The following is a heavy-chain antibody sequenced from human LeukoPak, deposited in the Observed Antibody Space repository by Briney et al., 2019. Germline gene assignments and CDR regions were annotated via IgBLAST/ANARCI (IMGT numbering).Heavy chain of an antibody. CDR3: ARDRGDSGAFDI. J-gene: IGHJ3*02. CDR2: IYYSGST. Sequence: SSETLSLTCTVSGGSISSSSYYWGWIRQPPGKGLEWIGSIYYSGSTYYNPSLKSRVTISVDTSKNQFSLKLSSVTAADTAVYYCARDRGDSGAFDIWGQGTMVTVSS. D-gene: IGHD1-26*01. CDR1: GGSISSSSYY. V-gene: IGHV4-39*07.